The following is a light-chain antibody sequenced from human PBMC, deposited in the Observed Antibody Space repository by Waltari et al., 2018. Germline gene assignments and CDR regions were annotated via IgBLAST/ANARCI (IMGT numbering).Light chain of an antibody. CDR2: STN. V-gene: IGLV8-61*01. Sequence: YRRPPGHPPRTLIHSTNPRSSVFPDRFSVSILGNKSALTIAGAHADDESDYYCVLYVGSGIWVFGGGTKLTVL. CDR3: VLYVGSGIWV. J-gene: IGLJ3*02.